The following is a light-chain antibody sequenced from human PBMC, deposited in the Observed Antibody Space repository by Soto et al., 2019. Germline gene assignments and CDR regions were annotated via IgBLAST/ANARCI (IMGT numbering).Light chain of an antibody. CDR2: GSS. CDR3: QQYNNWPPDRT. CDR1: QSVGSN. J-gene: IGKJ1*01. V-gene: IGKV3-15*01. Sequence: EIVMTQSPATLSVSPGDRAALSCRASQSVGSNLAWYQQKPGQAPRLLIYGSSTRATGIPARFSGSGSGTEFTVTVSRLQSEDFAIYFCQQYNNWPPDRTFGQGTKVELK.